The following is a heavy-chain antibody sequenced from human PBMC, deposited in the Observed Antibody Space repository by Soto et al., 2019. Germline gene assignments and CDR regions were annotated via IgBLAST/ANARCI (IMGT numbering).Heavy chain of an antibody. CDR1: GFSFSSYG. J-gene: IGHJ6*02. CDR2: TWHDGSNK. D-gene: IGHD3-22*01. CDR3: ARYYYDSSGYYYGMDV. V-gene: IGHV3-33*07. Sequence: LRLSCAASGFSFSSYGMYWVRQAPGKGLEWVAVTWHDGSNKYYANSVKGRFIISRDNSKNTLYLQMNSLSPEDTAVYYCARYYYDSSGYYYGMDVWGQGTTVTVS.